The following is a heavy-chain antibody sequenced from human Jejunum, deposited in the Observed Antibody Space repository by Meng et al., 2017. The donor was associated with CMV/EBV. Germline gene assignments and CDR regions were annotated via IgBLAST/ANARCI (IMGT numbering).Heavy chain of an antibody. D-gene: IGHD6-19*01. CDR3: ARDYSVTGWPPDY. Sequence: SGFMLSCYAIHWVRLAPGKGLELVTFISHDGSNKYYADSVKGRFTTSKDNSKNTLYLQMNNLRVEDTAVYFCARDYSVTGWPPDYWGQGTLVTVSS. CDR2: ISHDGSNK. V-gene: IGHV3-30*04. J-gene: IGHJ4*02. CDR1: GFMLSCYA.